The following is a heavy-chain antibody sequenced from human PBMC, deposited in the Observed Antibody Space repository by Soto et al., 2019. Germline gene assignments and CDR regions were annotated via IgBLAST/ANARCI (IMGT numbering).Heavy chain of an antibody. D-gene: IGHD1-26*01. CDR3: AKVATGSYDWFDP. J-gene: IGHJ5*02. Sequence: EVQLVESGGGLGQPGGSLRLSCAASGFTFSTYWMHWVRQAPGKGLVWVSRINSDGSRTNYADSVKGRFTTFRDNAKNTVYLQLNSLTAEDTAVYYCAKVATGSYDWFDPWGQGTLVTVSS. V-gene: IGHV3-74*01. CDR2: INSDGSRT. CDR1: GFTFSTYW.